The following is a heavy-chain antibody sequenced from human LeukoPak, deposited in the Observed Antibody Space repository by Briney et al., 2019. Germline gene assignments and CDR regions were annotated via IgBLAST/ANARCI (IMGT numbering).Heavy chain of an antibody. Sequence: GGSLRLSCAASGFTFGDYAMTWVRQAPGQGLEWVSATSASGISTYYTDSVKGRFTITRDNSKNTLYLQMNSLRAEDTAVYYCAKGSIAAAGNDYWGQGTLVTVSS. CDR2: TSASGIST. D-gene: IGHD6-13*01. J-gene: IGHJ4*02. CDR3: AKGSIAAAGNDY. V-gene: IGHV3-23*01. CDR1: GFTFGDYA.